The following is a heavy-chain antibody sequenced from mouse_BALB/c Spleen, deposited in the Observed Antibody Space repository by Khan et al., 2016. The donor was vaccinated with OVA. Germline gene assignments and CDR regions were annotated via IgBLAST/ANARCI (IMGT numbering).Heavy chain of an antibody. CDR1: GYTFTSYG. Sequence: QVRLQQSGPELVKPGALVKMSCKASGYTFTSYGINWVRQRPRQGLARIGWLYPGAGSTTYTETSKGQATLTADKSSSTAYMPLSRLTPANSAVSFCARGGYGSCAYWGRGTLGTVSA. CDR3: ARGGYGSCAY. J-gene: IGHJ3*01. D-gene: IGHD1-2*01. V-gene: IGHV1S56*01. CDR2: LYPGAGST.